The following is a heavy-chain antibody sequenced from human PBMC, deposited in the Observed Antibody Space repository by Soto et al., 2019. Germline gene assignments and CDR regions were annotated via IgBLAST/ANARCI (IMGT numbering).Heavy chain of an antibody. D-gene: IGHD6-13*01. CDR1: GYTFTSYG. V-gene: IGHV1-18*01. Sequence: ASVKVSCKASGYTFTSYGISWVRQAPGQGLEWMGWISAYNGNTNYAQKLQGRVSMTRNTSISTAYMELSSLKSEDSAVYYCARWEQTVAAGPNYYSWGQGTVVTVSA. J-gene: IGHJ4*02. CDR2: ISAYNGNT. CDR3: ARWEQTVAAGPNYYS.